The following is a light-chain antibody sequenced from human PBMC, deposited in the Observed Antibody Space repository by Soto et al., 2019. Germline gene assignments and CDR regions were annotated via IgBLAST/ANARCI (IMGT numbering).Light chain of an antibody. CDR3: RQRYNSPLT. Sequence: TVLTQSPATLSLSPGERATLSCKASQSIGNSLGWFQQKPGQAPRLLIDDAFNRATGIPARFTGSGSGSDFTLTSSSLEPEDFGVYYCRQRYNSPLTFGGGTKVEIK. CDR1: QSIGNS. J-gene: IGKJ4*01. CDR2: DAF. V-gene: IGKV3-11*01.